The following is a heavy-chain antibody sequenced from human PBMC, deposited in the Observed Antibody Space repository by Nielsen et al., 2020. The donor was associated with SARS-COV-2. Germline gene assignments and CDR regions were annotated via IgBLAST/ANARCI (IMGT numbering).Heavy chain of an antibody. D-gene: IGHD3-10*01. J-gene: IGHJ6*02. CDR1: GYTFTNYV. CDR3: ARGGSGNDYYYYTMDV. Sequence: ASVKVSCKVSGYTFTNYVMHWVRQAPGQGLEWMRWINGGSGNTKYSQKYQGRVTITRDTSASTVYMEMSSLSSEDTAVYYCARGGSGNDYYYYTMDVWGQGTTVTVS. V-gene: IGHV1-3*01. CDR2: INGGSGNT.